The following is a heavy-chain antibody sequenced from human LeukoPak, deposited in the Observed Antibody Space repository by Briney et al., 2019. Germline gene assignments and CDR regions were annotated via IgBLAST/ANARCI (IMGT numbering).Heavy chain of an antibody. CDR3: AKGATYYDFWTDY. J-gene: IGHJ4*02. V-gene: IGHV3-23*01. Sequence: GGSLRLSCAASEFTISSYAMSWVRQAPGKGLEWVSTISGSGGNRYYADSVQGRFTISRDNSKNTLYLQMNSLRAEDTAVYYCAKGATYYDFWTDYWGQGTLVTVSS. CDR1: EFTISSYA. CDR2: ISGSGGNR. D-gene: IGHD3-3*01.